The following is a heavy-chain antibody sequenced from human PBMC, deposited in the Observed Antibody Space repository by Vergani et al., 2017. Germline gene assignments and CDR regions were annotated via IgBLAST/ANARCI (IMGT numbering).Heavy chain of an antibody. Sequence: QLQLQESGPGLVKPSETLSLTCTVSGGSISSSSYYWGWIRQPPGKGLEWIGSIYYSGSTYYNPSLKSRVTISVDTSKNQFSLKLSSGTAADTAVYYCARQRDLTTVTTGWFDPWGQGTLVTVSS. V-gene: IGHV4-39*01. CDR2: IYYSGST. CDR3: ARQRDLTTVTTGWFDP. D-gene: IGHD4-17*01. J-gene: IGHJ5*02. CDR1: GGSISSSSYY.